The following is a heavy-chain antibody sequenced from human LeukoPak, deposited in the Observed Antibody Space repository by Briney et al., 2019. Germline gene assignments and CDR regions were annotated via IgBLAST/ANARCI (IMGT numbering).Heavy chain of an antibody. CDR2: ISGSGGST. CDR1: GFTFTSFA. CDR3: AKDLRYCSSTRCYVEIWFDP. Sequence: GGSLRLSCAASGFTFTSFAMTWVRQAPGKGLEWVSAISGSGGSTYYADSVKGRFTISRDNSKNTLWLHMHSLRAEDTAVYYCAKDLRYCSSTRCYVEIWFDPWGQGTLVTVSS. J-gene: IGHJ5*02. D-gene: IGHD2-2*01. V-gene: IGHV3-23*01.